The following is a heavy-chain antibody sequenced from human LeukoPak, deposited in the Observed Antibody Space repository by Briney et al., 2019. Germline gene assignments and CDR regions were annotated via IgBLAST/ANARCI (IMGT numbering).Heavy chain of an antibody. Sequence: SETLSLTCTVSGGSIGTYYWSWIRQPPGKGLEWIGFIYYLGSTNYNPSLKSRVTISVDTSKNQFSLMLSSVTAADTAVYYCARAEGSSWPFDYWGQGTLVTVSS. CDR1: GGSIGTYY. J-gene: IGHJ4*02. D-gene: IGHD6-13*01. V-gene: IGHV4-59*01. CDR2: IYYLGST. CDR3: ARAEGSSWPFDY.